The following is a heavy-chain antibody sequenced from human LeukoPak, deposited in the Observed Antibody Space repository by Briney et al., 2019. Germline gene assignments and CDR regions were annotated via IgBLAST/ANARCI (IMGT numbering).Heavy chain of an antibody. CDR1: GFTFSSYA. Sequence: GGSLRLSCAASGFTFSSYAISWVRQAPGKGLECVSAISGDGGSTYYADSVKGRFTISRDNSKNTMHLQMNSLRAEDTAVYYCAKQKGSASGASDYWGQGTLVTVSS. V-gene: IGHV3-23*01. J-gene: IGHJ4*02. CDR2: ISGDGGST. D-gene: IGHD1-26*01. CDR3: AKQKGSASGASDY.